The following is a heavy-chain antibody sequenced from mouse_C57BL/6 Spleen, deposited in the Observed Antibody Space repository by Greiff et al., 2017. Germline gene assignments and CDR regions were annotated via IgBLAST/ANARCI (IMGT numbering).Heavy chain of an antibody. J-gene: IGHJ3*01. CDR3: ARTNGYYVGFAY. D-gene: IGHD2-3*01. Sequence: QLQQSGPELVKPGDSVKISCKASGYSFTGYFMNWVMQSHGKSLEWIGRINPYNGDTFYNQKFKGKATLTVDKSSSTAHMELRSLTSEDSAVYYCARTNGYYVGFAYWGQGTLVTVSA. CDR2: INPYNGDT. CDR1: GYSFTGYF. V-gene: IGHV1-20*01.